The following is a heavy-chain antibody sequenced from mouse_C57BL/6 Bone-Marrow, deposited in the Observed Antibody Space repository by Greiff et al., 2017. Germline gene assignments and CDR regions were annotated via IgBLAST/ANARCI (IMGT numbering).Heavy chain of an antibody. CDR2: FYPGSGSI. D-gene: IGHD2-4*01. CDR1: GYTFTEYT. V-gene: IGHV1-62-2*01. CDR3: ARHEAIYYDYDGGYAMDY. Sequence: QVQLQQSGAELVKPGASVKLSCKASGYTFTEYTIHWVKQRSGQGLEWIGWFYPGSGSIKYNEKFKDKATLTADKASSTVYMELSRLKSEDSAVYFCARHEAIYYDYDGGYAMDYWGQGTSVTVSS. J-gene: IGHJ4*01.